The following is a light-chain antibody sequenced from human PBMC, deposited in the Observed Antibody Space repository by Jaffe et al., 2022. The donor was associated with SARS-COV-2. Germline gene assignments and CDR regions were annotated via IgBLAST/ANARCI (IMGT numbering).Light chain of an antibody. CDR3: QQYNEWPGT. Sequence: EIVMTQSPATLSVSPGERATLSCRASQSVTNNLAWYQQKLGQAPRLLIYGASTRATDIPGRFSGSGFGTEFTLTIASLHSEDFAVYYCQQYNEWPGTFGQGTKLEIK. CDR2: GAS. V-gene: IGKV3-15*01. CDR1: QSVTNN. J-gene: IGKJ2*01.